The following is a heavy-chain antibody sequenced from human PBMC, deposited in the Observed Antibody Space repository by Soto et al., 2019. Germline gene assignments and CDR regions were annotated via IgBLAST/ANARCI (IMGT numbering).Heavy chain of an antibody. D-gene: IGHD6-13*01. V-gene: IGHV5-51*01. Sequence: GASLKISCKDSGYSFTSYWIGWVRQMPGKGLEWMVIIYPGDSDTRYSPSFQGQVTISADKSISTAYLQWSSLKASDTAMYYCARLWSSWSYGMDVWGQGTTVTVSS. CDR2: IYPGDSDT. CDR1: GYSFTSYW. J-gene: IGHJ6*02. CDR3: ARLWSSWSYGMDV.